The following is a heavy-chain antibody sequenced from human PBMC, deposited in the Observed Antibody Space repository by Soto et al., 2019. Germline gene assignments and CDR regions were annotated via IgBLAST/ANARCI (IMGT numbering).Heavy chain of an antibody. V-gene: IGHV1-69*13. CDR2: IIPIFGTA. D-gene: IGHD3-3*01. Sequence: SVKVSCKASGGTFSSYAISWVRQAPGQGLEWMGGIIPIFGTANYAQKFQGRVTITADESTSTAYMELSSLRSEDTAVYYCARRGITIFGVVSPDYYGMDGWGQGTTVTVSS. CDR1: GGTFSSYA. CDR3: ARRGITIFGVVSPDYYGMDG. J-gene: IGHJ6*02.